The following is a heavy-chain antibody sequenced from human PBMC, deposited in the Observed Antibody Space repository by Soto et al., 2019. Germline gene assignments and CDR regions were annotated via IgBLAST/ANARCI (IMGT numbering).Heavy chain of an antibody. CDR1: GGSFSGYY. D-gene: IGHD3-3*01. V-gene: IGHV4-34*01. CDR2: INHSGST. Sequence: TLSLTCAVYGGSFSGYYWSWIRQPPGKGLEWIGEINHSGSTNYNPSLKSRVTISVDTSKNQFSLKLSSVTAADTAVYYCARERTIFGVVRDNWFDPWGQGTLVTVSS. CDR3: ARERTIFGVVRDNWFDP. J-gene: IGHJ5*02.